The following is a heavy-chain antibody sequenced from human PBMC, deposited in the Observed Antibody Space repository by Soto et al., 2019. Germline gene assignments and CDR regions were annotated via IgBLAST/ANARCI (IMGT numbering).Heavy chain of an antibody. CDR2: ISAYNGNT. Sequence: ASVKVSCKASGYTFTSYGISWVRQAPGQGLEWMGWISAYNGNTNYAQRLQGRVTMTTDTSTSTAYMELRSLRSDDTAVYYCARGRGTIMITFGGVIVPGAFAIWGQGTMVTVSS. CDR1: GYTFTSYG. V-gene: IGHV1-18*01. CDR3: ARGRGTIMITFGGVIVPGAFAI. D-gene: IGHD3-16*02. J-gene: IGHJ3*02.